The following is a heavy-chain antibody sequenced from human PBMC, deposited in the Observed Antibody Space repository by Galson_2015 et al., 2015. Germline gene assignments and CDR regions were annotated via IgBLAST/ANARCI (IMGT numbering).Heavy chain of an antibody. D-gene: IGHD3-10*01. V-gene: IGHV5-51*01. CDR2: LYPDDSDI. CDR3: ARKDHGTGSLGV. CDR1: GYSFATYW. J-gene: IGHJ6*02. Sequence: QSGAEVKKPGESLKISCKSSGYSFATYWIAWVRQMPGKGPEWMGVLYPDDSDIRYNPSFRGHVTLSVDKSINTAYLQWSSLKASDTAMYYCARKDHGTGSLGVLGQGTPVTVSS.